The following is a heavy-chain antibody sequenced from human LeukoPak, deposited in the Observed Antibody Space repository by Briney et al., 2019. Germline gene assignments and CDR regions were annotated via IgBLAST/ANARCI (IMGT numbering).Heavy chain of an antibody. V-gene: IGHV4-34*01. CDR1: GGSFSGYY. CDR3: ARVVPAAIRAFDI. D-gene: IGHD2-2*01. CDR2: INNSGST. Sequence: SETLSLTCAVYGGSFSGYYWSWIRQPPGKGLEWIGEINNSGSTNYNPSLKSRVTISVDTSKNQFSLKLSSVTAADTAVYYCARVVPAAIRAFDIWGQGTMVTVSS. J-gene: IGHJ3*02.